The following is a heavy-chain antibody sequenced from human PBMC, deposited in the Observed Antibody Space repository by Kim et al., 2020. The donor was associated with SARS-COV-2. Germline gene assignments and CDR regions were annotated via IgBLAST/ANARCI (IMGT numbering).Heavy chain of an antibody. V-gene: IGHV5-51*01. CDR2: INPGDSDT. J-gene: IGHJ3*01. CDR1: GYSFSSYW. Sequence: GESLKISCKGSGYSFSSYWIAWVRQMPGKGLEWMGIINPGDSDTRYSPSFQGQVTISADKTITTAYLQWSSLKASATAMYYCSRHWAFDVWGQGTMVTVSS. CDR3: SRHWAFDV.